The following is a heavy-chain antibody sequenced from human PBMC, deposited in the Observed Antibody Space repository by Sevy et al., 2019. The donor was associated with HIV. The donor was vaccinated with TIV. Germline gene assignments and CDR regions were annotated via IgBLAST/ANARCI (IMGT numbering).Heavy chain of an antibody. D-gene: IGHD3-10*01. CDR2: FDPEDGET. V-gene: IGHV1-24*01. Sequence: ASVKVSCKVSGYTLTELSMHWVRQAPGKGLEWMGGFDPEDGETIYAQKFQGRVTMTEDTSTDTAYMELSSLRSEDTAVYYCATCQYYYGSGSYPKYYYYYSMDVWGQGTTVTVSS. CDR3: ATCQYYYGSGSYPKYYYYYSMDV. CDR1: GYTLTELS. J-gene: IGHJ6*02.